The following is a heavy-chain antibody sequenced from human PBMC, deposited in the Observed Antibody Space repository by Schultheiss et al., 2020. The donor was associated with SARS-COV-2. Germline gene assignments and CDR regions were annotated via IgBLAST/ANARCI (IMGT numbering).Heavy chain of an antibody. Sequence: SETLSLTCAVYGGSFSGYYWSWIRQPPGKGLEWIGRIYTSGSTNYNPSLKSRVTISVDTSKNQFSLKLSSVTAADTAVYYCARVRGGDHLYDAFDIWGQGTMVTVSS. CDR2: IYTSGST. CDR3: ARVRGGDHLYDAFDI. V-gene: IGHV4-34*01. D-gene: IGHD2-21*02. CDR1: GGSFSGYY. J-gene: IGHJ3*02.